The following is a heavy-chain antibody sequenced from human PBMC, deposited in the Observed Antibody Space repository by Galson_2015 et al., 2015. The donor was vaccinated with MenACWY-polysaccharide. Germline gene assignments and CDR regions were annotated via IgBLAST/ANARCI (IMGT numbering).Heavy chain of an antibody. CDR3: AIPYSSGYDFSFLDY. V-gene: IGHV3-30*03. J-gene: IGHJ4*02. Sequence: SLRLSCAASGFTFSSYGMHWVRQAPGKGLEWVAVISYDGSNKYYADSVKGRFTISRDNSKNTLYLQINSLRAEDTAVYYCAIPYSSGYDFSFLDYWGQGTLVTVSS. CDR1: GFTFSSYG. D-gene: IGHD5-12*01. CDR2: ISYDGSNK.